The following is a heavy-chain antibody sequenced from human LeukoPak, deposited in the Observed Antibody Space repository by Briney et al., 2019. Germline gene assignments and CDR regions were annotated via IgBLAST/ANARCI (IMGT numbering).Heavy chain of an antibody. CDR3: ARGTIAARLRLHY. D-gene: IGHD6-6*01. Sequence: GGSLRLSCAAPGFTFSSYAMHWVRQAPGKGLEWVAVISYDGSNKYYADSVKGRFTISRDNSKNTLYLQMNSLRAEDTAVYYCARGTIAARLRLHYWGQGTLVTVSS. CDR1: GFTFSSYA. CDR2: ISYDGSNK. J-gene: IGHJ4*02. V-gene: IGHV3-30*01.